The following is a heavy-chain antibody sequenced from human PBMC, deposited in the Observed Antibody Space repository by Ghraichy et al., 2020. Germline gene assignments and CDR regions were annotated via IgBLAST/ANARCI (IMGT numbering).Heavy chain of an antibody. V-gene: IGHV5-10-1*01. CDR3: ARPRDGDNYNWFDP. D-gene: IGHD5-24*01. Sequence: GESLNISCKGSGYSFTDYWFSWVRLMPGKGLEWMGRIDAGDSDTNYSPSFQGHVTFSVDKSINTAYLQWSSLRASDTAIYYCARPRDGDNYNWFDPWGQGTLVTVSS. CDR1: GYSFTDYW. J-gene: IGHJ5*02. CDR2: IDAGDSDT.